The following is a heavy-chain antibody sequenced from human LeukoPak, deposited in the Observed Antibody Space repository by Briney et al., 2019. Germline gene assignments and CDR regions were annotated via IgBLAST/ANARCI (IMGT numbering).Heavy chain of an antibody. V-gene: IGHV3-30-3*01. CDR1: GYTFSSYT. CDR3: ARDRIAVTAYFDY. J-gene: IGHJ4*02. CDR2: ISYDGGNK. Sequence: GGSLRLSCAASGYTFSSYTNHWVRRAPGRGLDWMAVISYDGGNKYYADSVKGRFTISRDNSKNTLYLQLNSLRAEDTAVYYCARDRIAVTAYFDYWGQGTLVTVSS. D-gene: IGHD6-19*01.